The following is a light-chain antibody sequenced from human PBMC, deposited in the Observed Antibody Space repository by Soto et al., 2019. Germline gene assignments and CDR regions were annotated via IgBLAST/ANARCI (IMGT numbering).Light chain of an antibody. V-gene: IGLV1-40*01. CDR2: GNT. J-gene: IGLJ3*02. Sequence: QSILTQPPSVSGAPGQRVTISCTGSRTNIGATYGVYWYRQLPGTVPKLLIYGNTNRPSGVPDRFSGSKSGTSASLVITGLHVEDEADYYCQSYDSSLSGSVFGGGTKLTVL. CDR3: QSYDSSLSGSV. CDR1: RTNIGATYG.